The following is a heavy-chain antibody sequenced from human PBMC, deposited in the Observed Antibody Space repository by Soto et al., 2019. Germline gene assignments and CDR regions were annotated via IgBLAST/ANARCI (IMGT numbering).Heavy chain of an antibody. CDR3: ARVPARLGAFDI. Sequence: QLQLQESGSGLVKPSQTLSLTCAVSGGSITSGGYSWSWIRQPPGKGLEWIGYIYDSGSSYYTPSLKSRVTISLDRSRNQFSLKLRSVTAADTAVYYCARVPARLGAFDIWGRGTMVTVSS. CDR2: IYDSGSS. J-gene: IGHJ3*02. D-gene: IGHD6-25*01. CDR1: GGSITSGGYS. V-gene: IGHV4-30-2*01.